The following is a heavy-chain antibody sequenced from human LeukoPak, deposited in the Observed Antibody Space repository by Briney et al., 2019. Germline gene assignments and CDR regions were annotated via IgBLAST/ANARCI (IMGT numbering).Heavy chain of an antibody. CDR2: INPNSGGT. CDR3: ARVTIFGVVIIDY. Sequence: ASVKVSCKASGYTFTGYYMHWVRQAPGQGLEWMGRINPNSGGTNYAQKFTGRVTMTRDTSISTAYMELSRLRSDDTAVYYCARVTIFGVVIIDYWGQGTLVTVSS. J-gene: IGHJ4*02. CDR1: GYTFTGYY. V-gene: IGHV1-2*06. D-gene: IGHD3-3*01.